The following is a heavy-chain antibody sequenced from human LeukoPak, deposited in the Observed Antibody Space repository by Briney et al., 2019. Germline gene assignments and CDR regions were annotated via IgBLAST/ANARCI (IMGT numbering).Heavy chain of an antibody. Sequence: GGSLRLSCAASGFTFRNHWMHWVRQAAGKGLVWVARINSDGSDTSHADSVEGRFTISRDNAKDTLYLQMNSLRVEDTAVYYCARNNWGIDYWGQGTLVAVSS. V-gene: IGHV3-74*01. J-gene: IGHJ4*02. CDR2: INSDGSDT. D-gene: IGHD7-27*01. CDR1: GFTFRNHW. CDR3: ARNNWGIDY.